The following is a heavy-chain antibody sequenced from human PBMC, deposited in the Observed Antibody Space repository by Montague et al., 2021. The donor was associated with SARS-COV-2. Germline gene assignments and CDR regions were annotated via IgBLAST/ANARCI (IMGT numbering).Heavy chain of an antibody. CDR1: GGSMARSPDY. D-gene: IGHD2-15*01. CDR2: IHCGGGT. J-gene: IGHJ4*02. CDR3: AKLGYCRGGACFRGGFEF. V-gene: IGHV4-39*01. Sequence: SETLSLTCTVSGGSMARSPDYWAWLRQPPGGGLEWIATIHCGGGTYYNLSLQSRVDISVDTSQNQLSLTLASVTAADTAVYYCAKLGYCRGGACFRGGFEFWGQGILVPVSS.